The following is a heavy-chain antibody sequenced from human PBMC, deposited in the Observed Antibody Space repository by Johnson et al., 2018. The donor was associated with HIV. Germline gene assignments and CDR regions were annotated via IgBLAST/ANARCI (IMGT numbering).Heavy chain of an antibody. V-gene: IGHV3-30*03. CDR1: GFTFNSYG. CDR3: ARGRIRSTAPDTFDV. J-gene: IGHJ3*01. Sequence: QVQLVESGGGVVQPGRSLRLSCAASGFTFNSYGMHWVRQAPGKGLEWVAVISYDGSNKYYADSVKGRFTISRDNSKSTLYLHMNSLRAEDTAVYFCARGRIRSTAPDTFDVWGQGTMVTVSS. CDR2: ISYDGSNK. D-gene: IGHD5-18*01.